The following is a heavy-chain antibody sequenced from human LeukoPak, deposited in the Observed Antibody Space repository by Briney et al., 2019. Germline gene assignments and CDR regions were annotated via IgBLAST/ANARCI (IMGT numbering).Heavy chain of an antibody. D-gene: IGHD2-21*02. CDR1: GYTFTGYY. V-gene: IGHV1-2*02. CDR3: ARGLYCGGDCLGQYYYGMDV. Sequence: GASVKVSCKASGYTFTGYYIHWVRQAPGQGLEWVGWVNPYRGASNHAQRFQGRVTMTRDTPINTAYLELTRLKSDDTAVYYCARGLYCGGDCLGQYYYGMDVWGQGTTVTVSS. J-gene: IGHJ6*02. CDR2: VNPYRGAS.